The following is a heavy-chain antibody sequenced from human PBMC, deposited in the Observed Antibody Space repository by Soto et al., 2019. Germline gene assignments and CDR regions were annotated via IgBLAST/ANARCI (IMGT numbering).Heavy chain of an antibody. V-gene: IGHV3-74*01. J-gene: IGHJ6*03. CDR3: ARGRIDNIYYYCYMDV. Sequence: EVQLVESGGGLVQTGGSLRLSCAASGFTFSSYWMHWVRQAPGKGLVWVSRINSDGSSTSYADFVKGRFTISRDNAKNSLYLQMNSLRAEDTAVYYCARGRIDNIYYYCYMDVWGKGTTVTVSS. CDR2: INSDGSST. D-gene: IGHD1-1*01. CDR1: GFTFSSYW.